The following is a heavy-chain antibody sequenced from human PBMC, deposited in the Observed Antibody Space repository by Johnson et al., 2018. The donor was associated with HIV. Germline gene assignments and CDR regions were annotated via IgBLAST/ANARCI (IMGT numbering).Heavy chain of an antibody. CDR1: GFTFDSDD. CDR3: ARDSSGSLD. CDR2: INGYGGTT. V-gene: IGHV3-20*04. J-gene: IGHJ3*01. D-gene: IGHD1-26*01. Sequence: VQLVESGGGLVQPGGSLRLSCAASGFTFDSDDMSWVRQAPGKGLEWVSGINGYGGTTDYADSVKGRCTISRDNAKNTLFLEMNGLRVEDTAVYFCARDSSGSLDWGQGTMVTVS.